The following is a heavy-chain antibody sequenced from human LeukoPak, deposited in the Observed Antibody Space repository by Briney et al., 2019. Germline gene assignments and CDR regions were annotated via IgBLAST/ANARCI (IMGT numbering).Heavy chain of an antibody. V-gene: IGHV3-33*01. CDR1: GFTFSSYG. D-gene: IGHD3-22*01. J-gene: IGHJ4*02. Sequence: GRSLRLPCAASGFTFSSYGMHWVRQAPGKGLEWVAVIWYDVSNKYYADSVKGRFTISRDNSKNTLYLQMNSLRAEDTAVYYCAREEDSSGYYLDYWGQGTLVSVSS. CDR3: AREEDSSGYYLDY. CDR2: IWYDVSNK.